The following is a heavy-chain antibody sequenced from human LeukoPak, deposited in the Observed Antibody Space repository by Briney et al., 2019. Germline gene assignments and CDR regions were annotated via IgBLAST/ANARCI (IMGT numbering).Heavy chain of an antibody. CDR1: GGTFSSYA. V-gene: IGHV1-69*13. D-gene: IGHD6-19*01. J-gene: IGHJ4*02. CDR2: IIPIFGTA. Sequence: SVKVSCKASGGTFSSYAISWVRQAPGQGLEWMGGIIPIFGTANYAQKSQGRVTITADESTSTAYMELSSLRSEDTAVYYCARVASVSSGWYGGIDYWGQGTLVTASS. CDR3: ARVASVSSGWYGGIDY.